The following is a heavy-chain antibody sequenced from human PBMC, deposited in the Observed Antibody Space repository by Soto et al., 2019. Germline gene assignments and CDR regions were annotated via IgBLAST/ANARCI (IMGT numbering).Heavy chain of an antibody. Sequence: GESLKISCKGSGYSFTSYWISWVRQMPGKGLEWMGRIDPSDSYTNYSPSFQGHVTISADKSISTAYLQWSSLKASDTAMYYCARQGSDIVVVPAAPLYYGMDVWGQGTTVTVSS. V-gene: IGHV5-10-1*01. CDR1: GYSFTSYW. J-gene: IGHJ6*02. CDR3: ARQGSDIVVVPAAPLYYGMDV. D-gene: IGHD2-2*01. CDR2: IDPSDSYT.